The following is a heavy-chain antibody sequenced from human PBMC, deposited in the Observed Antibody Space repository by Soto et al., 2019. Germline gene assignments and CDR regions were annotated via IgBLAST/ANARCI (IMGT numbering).Heavy chain of an antibody. CDR3: ARDLGRSSCLDH. CDR1: GGTCSSYA. V-gene: IGHV1-69*06. J-gene: IGHJ5*02. CDR2: IIPIFGTA. D-gene: IGHD6-13*01. Sequence: QVQLVQSGAEVKKPGSSVKVSCKDSGGTCSSYAIRWVRQAPVQGLEWMGGIIPIFGTANYAQKFQGRVTITADKSTSTAYMELSSLRSEDTAVYYCARDLGRSSCLDHWGQGTLVTVSS.